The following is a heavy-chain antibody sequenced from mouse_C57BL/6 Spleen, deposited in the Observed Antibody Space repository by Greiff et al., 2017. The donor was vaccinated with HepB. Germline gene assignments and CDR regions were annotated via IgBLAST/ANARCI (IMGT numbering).Heavy chain of an antibody. CDR3: ARQGNYYGSSRGYAMDY. D-gene: IGHD1-1*01. V-gene: IGHV5-6*01. CDR2: ISSGGSYT. CDR1: GFTFSSYG. J-gene: IGHJ4*01. Sequence: EVQLQESGGDLVKPGGSLKLSCAASGFTFSSYGMSWVRQTPDKRLEWVATISSGGSYTYYPDSVKGRFTISSDNAKNTLYLQTSSLKSEDTAMYYGARQGNYYGSSRGYAMDYWGQGTSVTVSS.